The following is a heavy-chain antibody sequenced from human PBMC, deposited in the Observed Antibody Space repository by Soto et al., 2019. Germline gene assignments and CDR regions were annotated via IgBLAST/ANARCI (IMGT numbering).Heavy chain of an antibody. Sequence: EVQLVESGGCLVQPGRSLRLSCAASGFTFDDYAMHWVRQVPGKGLEWVSGISWNSGNIGYADSVKGRFTISRDNAKNSLYLQMNSLRVEDTALYYCAKDTYSSSPYYMDVWGKGTTVTISS. CDR2: ISWNSGNI. J-gene: IGHJ6*03. D-gene: IGHD6-6*01. CDR3: AKDTYSSSPYYMDV. V-gene: IGHV3-9*01. CDR1: GFTFDDYA.